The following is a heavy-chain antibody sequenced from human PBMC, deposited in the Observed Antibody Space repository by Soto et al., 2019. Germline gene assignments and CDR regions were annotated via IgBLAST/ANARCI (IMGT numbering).Heavy chain of an antibody. CDR2: ISSSSSTI. D-gene: IGHD2-15*01. CDR3: ARAPYCSGGSCRYGMDV. Sequence: GGSLRLSCAASGFTFSSYSMNWVRQAPGKGLEWVSYISSSSSTIYYADSVKGRFTISRDNAKNSLYLQMNSLRDEDTAVYYCARAPYCSGGSCRYGMDVWGQGTTVTVSS. CDR1: GFTFSSYS. J-gene: IGHJ6*02. V-gene: IGHV3-48*02.